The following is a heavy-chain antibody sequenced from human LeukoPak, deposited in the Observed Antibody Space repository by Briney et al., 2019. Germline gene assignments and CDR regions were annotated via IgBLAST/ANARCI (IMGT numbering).Heavy chain of an antibody. J-gene: IGHJ5*02. CDR3: ARGANWFDP. V-gene: IGHV4-39*07. CDR1: GGSISSSSYY. Sequence: SETLSLTCTVSGGSISSSSYYWGWIRQPPGKGLEWIGSIYYSGSTNYNPSLKSRLTISVDTSKNQFSLKLNSVTATDTAVYYCARGANWFDPWGQGTLVTVSS. CDR2: IYYSGST.